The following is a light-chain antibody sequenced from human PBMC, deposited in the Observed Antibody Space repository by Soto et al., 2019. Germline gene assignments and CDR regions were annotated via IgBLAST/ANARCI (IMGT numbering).Light chain of an antibody. CDR1: QSISSW. Sequence: DIQMTQSPSTLSASVGDRVTITCRASQSISSWLAWYQQKPGKAPKSLIYKASSLESGVPSRFSGSGSGTEFTLTISSLQPDDFATYYYQQYLSYPITFGQGTQLEIK. CDR3: QQYLSYPIT. V-gene: IGKV1-5*03. CDR2: KAS. J-gene: IGKJ5*01.